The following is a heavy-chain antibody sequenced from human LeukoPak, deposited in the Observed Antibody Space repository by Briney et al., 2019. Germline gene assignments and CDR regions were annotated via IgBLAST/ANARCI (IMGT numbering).Heavy chain of an antibody. CDR1: GYTFTGYY. V-gene: IGHV1-2*02. D-gene: IGHD6-19*01. CDR2: INPNSGGT. J-gene: IGHJ6*02. CDR3: ASDIAVAGVYYGMDV. Sequence: ASVKVSCKASGYTFTGYYMHWVRQAPGQGLEWMGWINPNSGGTNYAQKFQGRVTMTRDTSISTAYMELSRLRSDDTAVYYCASDIAVAGVYYGMDVWGQGTTVTVSS.